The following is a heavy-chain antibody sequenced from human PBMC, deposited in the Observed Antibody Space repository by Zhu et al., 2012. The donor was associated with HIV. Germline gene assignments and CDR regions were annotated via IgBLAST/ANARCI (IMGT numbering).Heavy chain of an antibody. CDR2: ISPSGNT. CDR3: ARRLRITMIRGARDYGMDV. J-gene: IGHJ6*02. D-gene: IGHD3-10*01. CDR1: GGSISGYD. V-gene: IGHV4-4*09. Sequence: QVQLQESGPGLVKPSETLSLICTVSGGSISGYDWTWIRQSPGKGLEWIRLISPSGNTKYNPSLKSRVTMSVDTSEKQYSLKLSSVTAADTAVYYCARRLRITMIRGARDYGMDVWGQGPRSPSP.